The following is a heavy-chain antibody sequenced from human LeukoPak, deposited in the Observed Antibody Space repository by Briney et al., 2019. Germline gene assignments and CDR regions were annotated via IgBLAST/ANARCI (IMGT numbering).Heavy chain of an antibody. CDR3: ARDQYYYGSGSYYNPSDY. J-gene: IGHJ4*02. CDR2: IGSSSSYI. D-gene: IGHD3-10*01. V-gene: IGHV3-21*01. Sequence: PGGSLRLSCAASGFTFSSYSMNWVRQAPGKGLEWVSSIGSSSSYIYYADSVKGRFTISRDNAKNSLYLQMNSLRAEDTAVYYCARDQYYYGSGSYYNPSDYWGQGTLVTVSS. CDR1: GFTFSSYS.